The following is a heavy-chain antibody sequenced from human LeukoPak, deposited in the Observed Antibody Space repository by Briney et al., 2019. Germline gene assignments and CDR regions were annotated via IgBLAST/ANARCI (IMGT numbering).Heavy chain of an antibody. J-gene: IGHJ4*02. CDR2: INPNSGGP. CDR1: GYTFTGYY. CDR3: ARRWLQLYYFDY. D-gene: IGHD5-24*01. Sequence: ASVKVSCKASGYTFTGYYMHWVRQAPGQGLEWMGWINPNSGGPNYAQKFQGRVTMTRDTSISTAYMELSRLRSDDTAVYYCARRWLQLYYFDYWGQGTLVTVSS. V-gene: IGHV1-2*02.